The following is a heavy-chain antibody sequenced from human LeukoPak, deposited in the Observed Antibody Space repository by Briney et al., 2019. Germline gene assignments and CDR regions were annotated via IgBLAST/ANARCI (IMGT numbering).Heavy chain of an antibody. D-gene: IGHD3-10*01. V-gene: IGHV1-69*01. CDR3: ARDRGSGSYLLPY. Sequence: ASVKVSCKASGGTFSSYAISWVRQAPGQGLEWMGGIIPIFGTAKYAQKFQGRVTITADESTSTAYMELSSLRSEDTAVYYCARDRGSGSYLLPYWGQGTLVTVSS. CDR2: IIPIFGTA. CDR1: GGTFSSYA. J-gene: IGHJ4*02.